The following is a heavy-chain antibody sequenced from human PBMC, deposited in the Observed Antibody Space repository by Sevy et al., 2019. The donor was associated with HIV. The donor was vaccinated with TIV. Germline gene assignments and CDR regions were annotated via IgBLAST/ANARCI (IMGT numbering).Heavy chain of an antibody. Sequence: GGSLRLSCAASGFTFSSYAMSWVRQAPGKGLEWASAISGSGGSTYYADSVKGRFTISRDNSKNTLYLQMNSLRAEDTAVYYCAKDLRVFSVVPAATGVWGQGTTVTVSS. CDR2: ISGSGGST. J-gene: IGHJ6*02. CDR1: GFTFSSYA. D-gene: IGHD2-2*01. V-gene: IGHV3-23*01. CDR3: AKDLRVFSVVPAATGV.